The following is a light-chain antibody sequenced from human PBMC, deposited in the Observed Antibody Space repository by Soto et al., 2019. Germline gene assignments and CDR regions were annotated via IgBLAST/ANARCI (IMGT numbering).Light chain of an antibody. V-gene: IGKV3D-15*02. CDR1: QSVSSN. CDR3: QQYGNSPIT. CDR2: DAS. Sequence: EIVMTQSPATLSGSPLEIATLSFRASQSVSSNLAWYQQKPGQAPRLLISDASNRATGIPARFSGSGSGTDSTLTISRLEPEDFAVYYCQQYGNSPITFGQGTRLENK. J-gene: IGKJ5*01.